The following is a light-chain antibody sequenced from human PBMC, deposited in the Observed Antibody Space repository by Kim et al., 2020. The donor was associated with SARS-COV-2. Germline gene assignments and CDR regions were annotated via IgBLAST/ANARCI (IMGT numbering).Light chain of an antibody. J-gene: IGLJ2*01. CDR1: YEHRLYA. V-gene: IGLV4-69*01. CDR2: VNGDGSH. CDR3: QTWGTGIVV. Sequence: ASVKPTCTLNYEHRLYAIAWHRQQSGKGPRYVMKVNGDGSHNKGDGTPDRFSGSTSGAERYLTISSLQSEDEADYYCQTWGTGIVVFGGGTQLTVL.